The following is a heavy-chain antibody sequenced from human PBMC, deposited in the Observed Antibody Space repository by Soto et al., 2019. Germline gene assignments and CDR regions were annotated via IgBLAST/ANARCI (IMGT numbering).Heavy chain of an antibody. J-gene: IGHJ4*02. Sequence: GESLKISCKASGYSITSYWIAWVRPMPGQGLEWMGIIFPDDSDTRYSPSFQGQVTISADKSIRTAYVQWSSLKASDTAMYYCTRGGVATRTFDYWGQGTLVTVSS. D-gene: IGHD3-3*01. CDR1: GYSITSYW. CDR3: TRGGVATRTFDY. V-gene: IGHV5-51*01. CDR2: IFPDDSDT.